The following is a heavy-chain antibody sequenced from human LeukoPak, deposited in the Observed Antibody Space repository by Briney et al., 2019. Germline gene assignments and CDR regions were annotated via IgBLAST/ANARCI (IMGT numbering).Heavy chain of an antibody. CDR1: GFTFITYG. Sequence: AGGSLRLSCAASGFTFITYGMIWVRQAPGEGLQWISHISSSGYTIFYGDSVKGRFTISRDNAQNSLFLQMNSLRAEDTAVYYCARDKIDSYGYALDVWGQGTMVTVSS. D-gene: IGHD5-18*01. CDR2: ISSSGYTI. J-gene: IGHJ3*01. V-gene: IGHV3-48*04. CDR3: ARDKIDSYGYALDV.